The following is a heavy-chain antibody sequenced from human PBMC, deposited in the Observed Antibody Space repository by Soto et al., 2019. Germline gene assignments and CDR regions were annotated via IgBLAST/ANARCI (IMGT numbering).Heavy chain of an antibody. CDR2: ISGSTRLI. D-gene: IGHD4-17*01. V-gene: IGHV3-21*01. Sequence: PGWSLRLSCAASGFTFSNYNMNWVRQAPGKGLEWVSYISGSTRLIYYADSLKGRFTISRDNAKNSLYLQMNSLRGEDTAVYYCARKGYGDYGGMDVWGQGNTVTVSS. CDR3: ARKGYGDYGGMDV. CDR1: GFTFSNYN. J-gene: IGHJ6*02.